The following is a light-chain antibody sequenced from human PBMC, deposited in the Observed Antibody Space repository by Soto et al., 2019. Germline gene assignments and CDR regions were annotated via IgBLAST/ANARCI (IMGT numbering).Light chain of an antibody. J-gene: IGKJ5*01. Sequence: DIQMTQSPSTLSASVGDRVTIACRASQSISIWLAWYQQKPGKAPKLLIYAASSLQSGVPSRFSGSRSGTDFTLTISSLQPEDFATYYCQQSYSTPSITFGQGARLEIK. CDR2: AAS. CDR3: QQSYSTPSIT. CDR1: QSISIW. V-gene: IGKV1-39*01.